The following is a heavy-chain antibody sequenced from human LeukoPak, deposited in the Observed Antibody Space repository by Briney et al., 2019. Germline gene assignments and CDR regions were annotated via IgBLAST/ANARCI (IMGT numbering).Heavy chain of an antibody. D-gene: IGHD3-9*01. V-gene: IGHV3-23*01. J-gene: IGHJ4*02. CDR2: IGGSGGST. CDR1: GFTFSTYA. Sequence: GGSLRLSCAASGFTFSTYAMSWVRQAPGKGLEWVSAIGGSGGSTYYADSVKGRFTISRDNSKNTLYLQMNSLRAEDTAVYYCAKDLRGGRVSLTGYYGGSYWGQGTLVTVSS. CDR3: AKDLRGGRVSLTGYYGGSY.